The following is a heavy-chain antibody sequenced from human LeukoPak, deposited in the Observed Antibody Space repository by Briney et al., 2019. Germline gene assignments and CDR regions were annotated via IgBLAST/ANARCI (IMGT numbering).Heavy chain of an antibody. Sequence: SETLSLTCTVSGGSISNYYWSWIRQPPGKGLEWIGCIFYSGSTKYNPSLKSRVTISVDMSKNQFSLKLSSVTAADTAVYYCARRFVVVPSLGWFDPWGQGTLVTVSS. CDR3: ARRFVVVPSLGWFDP. D-gene: IGHD2-2*01. CDR2: IFYSGST. V-gene: IGHV4-59*08. CDR1: GGSISNYY. J-gene: IGHJ5*02.